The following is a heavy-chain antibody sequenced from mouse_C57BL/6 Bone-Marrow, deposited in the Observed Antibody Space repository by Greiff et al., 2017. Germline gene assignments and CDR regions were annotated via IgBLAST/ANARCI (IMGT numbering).Heavy chain of an antibody. CDR2: IYPRSGNT. CDR3: ARSGRWPPGGD. J-gene: IGHJ2*01. D-gene: IGHD2-3*01. V-gene: IGHV1-81*01. CDR1: GYTFTSYG. Sequence: QVQLKQSGAELARPGASVKLSCKASGYTFTSYGISWVKQRTGQGLEWIGEIYPRSGNTYYNEKFKGKATLTADKSSSTAYMELRSLTSEDSAVYFCARSGRWPPGGDWGKGTTLTVSS.